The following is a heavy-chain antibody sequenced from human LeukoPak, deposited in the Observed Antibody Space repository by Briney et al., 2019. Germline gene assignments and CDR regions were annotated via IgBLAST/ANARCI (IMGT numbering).Heavy chain of an antibody. CDR1: GFTFSSYE. V-gene: IGHV3-23*01. CDR3: AKRVGMTGGVFHH. J-gene: IGHJ1*01. CDR2: ISGSGGST. Sequence: GGSLRLSCAASGFTFSSYEMNWVRQAPGKGLEWVSAISGSGGSTYYADSVKGRFTISRDSSKNTLYLQMNSLRAEDTAVYYCAKRVGMTGGVFHHWGQGTLVTVSS. D-gene: IGHD1-26*01.